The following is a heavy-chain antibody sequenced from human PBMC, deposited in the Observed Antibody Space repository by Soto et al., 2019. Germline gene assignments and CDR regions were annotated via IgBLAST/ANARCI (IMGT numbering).Heavy chain of an antibody. CDR3: AKARGANNWANYYGLDV. J-gene: IGHJ6*02. V-gene: IGHV3-30*18. Sequence: GGSLRLSCAASGFIFAKYGMHWVRQAPGKGLEWVALITYEGSNKYYADAVKGRFTISRDNVENMVSLQLDGLRGEDTAVYYCAKARGANNWANYYGLDVWGQGTT. CDR1: GFIFAKYG. D-gene: IGHD1-1*01. CDR2: ITYEGSNK.